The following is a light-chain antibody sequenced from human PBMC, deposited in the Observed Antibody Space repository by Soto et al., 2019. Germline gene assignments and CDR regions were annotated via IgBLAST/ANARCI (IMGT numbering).Light chain of an antibody. J-gene: IGKJ5*01. V-gene: IGKV3-15*01. Sequence: ELVMTQSPTTLSVSPGARATLSCRASQSVSTNLAWYQQKPGQVPSLLVYGASTRVSGIPARFSGSGSGTELTITISSLEPEDCEVYYCQQRSNWPITFGRGTRRENK. CDR1: QSVSTN. CDR3: QQRSNWPIT. CDR2: GAS.